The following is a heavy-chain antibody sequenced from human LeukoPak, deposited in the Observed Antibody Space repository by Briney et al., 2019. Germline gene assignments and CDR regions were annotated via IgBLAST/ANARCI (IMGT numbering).Heavy chain of an antibody. D-gene: IGHD3-10*01. CDR1: GFTFSSHW. CDR2: IKQDGSEK. CDR3: ARDWNGGLPWFGELWTAFDY. V-gene: IGHV3-7*01. Sequence: PGGSLRLSCTGSGFTFSSHWMSWVRQAPGRGLEWVANIKQDGSEKYYVDSVKGRLTISRDNAKNLLYLQMNSLRAEDTAVYYCARDWNGGLPWFGELWTAFDYWGQGTLVTVSS. J-gene: IGHJ4*02.